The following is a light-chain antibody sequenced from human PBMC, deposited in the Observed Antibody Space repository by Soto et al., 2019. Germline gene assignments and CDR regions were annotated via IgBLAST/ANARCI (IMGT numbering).Light chain of an antibody. V-gene: IGKV1-9*01. CDR1: QDIAIY. CDR3: QQLRMDPST. J-gene: IGKJ4*01. Sequence: IQLTQSPSSLSASVGDRVTITCRASQDIAIYLAWYQQKPGEAPKPLIYAASTLYGGVPSRFSGSGSGTDFALTITSLQAEDFATYYGQQLRMDPSTFGGGTKG. CDR2: AAS.